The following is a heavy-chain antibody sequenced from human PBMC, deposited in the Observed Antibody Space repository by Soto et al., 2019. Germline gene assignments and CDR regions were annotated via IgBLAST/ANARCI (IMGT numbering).Heavy chain of an antibody. J-gene: IGHJ4*02. CDR3: ARYYGGYSDY. Sequence: SETLSLTCAVYGGSFSGYYWSWIRQPPGKGLEWIGEINHSGSTNYNPSLKSRVTISVDTSKNQFSLKLSSVTAADTAVYYCARYYGGYSDYWGQGTLVTVSS. CDR2: INHSGST. CDR1: GGSFSGYY. V-gene: IGHV4-34*01. D-gene: IGHD3-10*01.